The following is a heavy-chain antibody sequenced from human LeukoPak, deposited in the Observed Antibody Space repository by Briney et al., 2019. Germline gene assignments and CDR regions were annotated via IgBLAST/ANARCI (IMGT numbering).Heavy chain of an antibody. CDR3: AKDEAVVVLAAWDY. V-gene: IGHV3-23*01. CDR2: ISGSGGST. Sequence: GGSLRLSCAASGFTFSSYAMSWVRQAPGKGLEWVSAISGSGGSTYYADSVKGRFTISRDNSKNTLYLQMNSLRAEDTAVYYCAKDEAVVVLAAWDYWGQGTLVTVSS. D-gene: IGHD2-2*01. J-gene: IGHJ4*02. CDR1: GFTFSSYA.